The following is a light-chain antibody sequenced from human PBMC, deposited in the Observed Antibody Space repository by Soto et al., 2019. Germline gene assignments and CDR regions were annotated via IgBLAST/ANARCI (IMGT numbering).Light chain of an antibody. CDR3: SSYAASNNFYFV. CDR1: SSAGGGYNY. CDR2: EVT. J-gene: IGLJ3*02. V-gene: IGLV2-8*01. Sequence: QSVLTQPPSASGSPGQSVTISCTGTSSAGGGYNYVSWYQQYPGRAPKLMIYEVTKRPSGVPDRFSGSKSGNTASLTVSGLQAEDEADYYCSSYAASNNFYFVFGGGTKLTVL.